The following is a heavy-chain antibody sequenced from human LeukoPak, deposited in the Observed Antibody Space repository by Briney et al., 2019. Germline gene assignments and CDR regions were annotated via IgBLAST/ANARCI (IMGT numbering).Heavy chain of an antibody. Sequence: GGSLRLSCAASGFTFNTYSMNWVRQAPGKRLEWVSAISGSGTDIYYPDSLKDRFTISRDNAKNSLYLQVTSLRAEDTAVYYCARRTYPNDAFDIWGQGTMVSVSS. V-gene: IGHV3-21*01. CDR2: ISGSGTDI. CDR1: GFTFNTYS. D-gene: IGHD1-7*01. CDR3: ARRTYPNDAFDI. J-gene: IGHJ3*02.